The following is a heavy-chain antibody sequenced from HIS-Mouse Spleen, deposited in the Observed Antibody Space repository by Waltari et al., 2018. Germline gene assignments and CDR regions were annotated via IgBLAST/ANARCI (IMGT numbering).Heavy chain of an antibody. Sequence: QVQLQESGPGLVKPSETLSLPCTVSVYSISRGYYWGWIRQPPGKGLEWIGSIYHSGSTYYNPSLKSRVTISVDTSKNQFSLKLSSVTAADTAVYYCARVKTWGQGTLVTVSS. J-gene: IGHJ5*02. CDR2: IYHSGST. CDR3: ARVKT. CDR1: VYSISRGYY. V-gene: IGHV4-38-2*02.